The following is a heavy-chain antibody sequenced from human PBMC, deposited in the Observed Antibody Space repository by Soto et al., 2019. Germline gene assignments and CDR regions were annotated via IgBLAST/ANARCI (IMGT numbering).Heavy chain of an antibody. D-gene: IGHD6-19*01. CDR3: AKEAPGGWHFFDT. Sequence: PGGSLRLSCAASGFTFRTYGMHWVRQAPGKGLEWVAFISDDGSQKYYGDSVKGRFTISRDNSKNTLSLRMISLGTEDTSVYYCAKEAPGGWHFFDTWGQGTLVTVSS. J-gene: IGHJ4*02. V-gene: IGHV3-30*18. CDR2: ISDDGSQK. CDR1: GFTFRTYG.